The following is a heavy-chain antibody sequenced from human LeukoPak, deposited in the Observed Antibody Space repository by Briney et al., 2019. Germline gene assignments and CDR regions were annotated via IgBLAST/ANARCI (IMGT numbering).Heavy chain of an antibody. CDR2: IYSGGNT. V-gene: IGHV3-53*01. Sequence: GGSLRLSCAASGFSVSTNYMIWVRQAPGKGLAWVSVIYSGGNTYYADSVKGRFTISRDSSKNTLYLQMNSLRADDTAVYYCARRITMVRGAAFDYWGQGTLVTVSS. D-gene: IGHD3-10*01. J-gene: IGHJ4*02. CDR3: ARRITMVRGAAFDY. CDR1: GFSVSTNY.